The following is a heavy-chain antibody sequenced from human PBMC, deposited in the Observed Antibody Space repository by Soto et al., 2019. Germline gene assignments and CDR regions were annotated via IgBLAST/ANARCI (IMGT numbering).Heavy chain of an antibody. CDR2: IIPIFGTA. CDR3: AREVLGIEVGATTTTDY. V-gene: IGHV1-69*13. Sequence: GASVKVSCKASGGTFSSYAISWVRQAPGQGLEWMGGIIPIFGTANYAQKFQGRVTITADESTSTAYMELSSLRSEDTAVYYCAREVLGIEVGATTTTDYWGQGTLVTVSS. CDR1: GGTFSSYA. J-gene: IGHJ4*02. D-gene: IGHD1-26*01.